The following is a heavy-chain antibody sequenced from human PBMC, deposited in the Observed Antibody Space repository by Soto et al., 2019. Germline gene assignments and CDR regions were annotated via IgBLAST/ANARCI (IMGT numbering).Heavy chain of an antibody. J-gene: IGHJ4*02. CDR3: ARVLQIDY. CDR2: ISGTGVTT. V-gene: IGHV3-23*01. Sequence: PGGSLRLSCAASGFTFSSSWMHWVRQAPGKGLEWVSAISGTGVTTYYADSVKGRFTISRDNSKNTLYLQMNSLRAEDTAVYYCARVLQIDYWGQGTLVTVSS. CDR1: GFTFSSSW.